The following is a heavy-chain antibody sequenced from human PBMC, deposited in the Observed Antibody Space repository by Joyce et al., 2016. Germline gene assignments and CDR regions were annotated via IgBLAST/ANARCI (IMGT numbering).Heavy chain of an antibody. D-gene: IGHD1/OR15-1a*01. CDR3: VRAPNNAWHNFDY. J-gene: IGHJ4*02. CDR1: GFSFSASA. CDR2: TSYNGNKR. V-gene: IGHV3-30*04. Sequence: QVQLVASGGGVVQPGMSRRLSCAASGFSFSASAMHWVRQGPGKGLEWVAVTSYNGNKRVYADAVKGRFTISRDNSKNTLYLQMNSLRAEDTALYYCVRAPNNAWHNFDYWGQGALVTVSS.